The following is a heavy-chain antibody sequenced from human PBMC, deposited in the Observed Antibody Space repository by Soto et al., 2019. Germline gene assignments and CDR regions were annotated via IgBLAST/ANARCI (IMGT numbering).Heavy chain of an antibody. CDR3: ARAGIAYCSSTTCYLYYYVMDV. CDR2: INPNSGST. CDR1: GYSVTSYY. V-gene: IGHV1-46*01. D-gene: IGHD2-2*01. J-gene: IGHJ6*02. Sequence: ASVKVSCKASGYSVTSYYMHWVRQAPGQGLEWMGIINPNSGSTTYAQTFQGRVTMTSDTSTSTVYMDLTILTSGDTAVYYCARAGIAYCSSTTCYLYYYVMDVWGQGTTVTVSS.